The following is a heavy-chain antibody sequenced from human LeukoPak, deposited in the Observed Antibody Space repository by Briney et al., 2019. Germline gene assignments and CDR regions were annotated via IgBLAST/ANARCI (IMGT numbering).Heavy chain of an antibody. V-gene: IGHV1-69*13. CDR3: ASLDWGVSDFDH. CDR1: GGIFSNYG. D-gene: IGHD7-27*01. Sequence: SVKVSCKASGGIFSNYGISWVRQAPGQGLEWMGEIIPIFGTANYAQKFQGRVTITADESTSTAYMELSSLRSEDTAVYYCASLDWGVSDFDHWGQGTLVTVSS. CDR2: IIPIFGTA. J-gene: IGHJ4*02.